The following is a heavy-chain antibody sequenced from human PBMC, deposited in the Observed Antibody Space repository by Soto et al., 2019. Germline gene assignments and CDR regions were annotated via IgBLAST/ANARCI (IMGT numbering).Heavy chain of an antibody. V-gene: IGHV3-30*03. CDR2: MSYDGSDT. J-gene: IGHJ4*02. Sequence: QVQLVESGGGVVQPGRSLRLSCVGSGFIFSNNGMHWVRQTPGKGLEWVAFMSYDGSDTFYADSVQGRFNISRDNSKNSLLLHMRNLRAEDWGLYSCSIVRVVYSAVEFWGQGTLVSLSS. CDR1: GFIFSNNG. D-gene: IGHD2-15*01. CDR3: SIVRVVYSAVEF.